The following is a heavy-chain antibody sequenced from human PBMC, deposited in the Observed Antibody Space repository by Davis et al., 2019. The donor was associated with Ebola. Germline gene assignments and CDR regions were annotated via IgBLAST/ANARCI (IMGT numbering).Heavy chain of an antibody. J-gene: IGHJ5*02. CDR1: GFTFSSYW. Sequence: GESLKISCAASGFTFSSYWMGWVRQAPGKGLEWVANIKQDGSEKYYVDSVKGRFTISRDNAKNSLYLQMNSLRAEDTAVYYCARVAAFTIWFDPWGQGTLVTVSS. CDR2: IKQDGSEK. D-gene: IGHD3-10*01. V-gene: IGHV3-7*01. CDR3: ARVAAFTIWFDP.